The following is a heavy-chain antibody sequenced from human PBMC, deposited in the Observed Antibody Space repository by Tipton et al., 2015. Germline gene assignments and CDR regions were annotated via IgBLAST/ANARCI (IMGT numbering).Heavy chain of an antibody. CDR1: GYTFITYN. J-gene: IGHJ4*02. Sequence: QSGPEVKKPGASVRVSCKASGYTFITYNMRWVRQAPGQGLEWMGFINPRGGTITNTQSFQGGVTLTRDTSTSTVYMELTSLRSEDTAMYYCVRGGAVSGQRTPFDYWGQGTLVTVSS. CDR3: VRGGAVSGQRTPFDY. D-gene: IGHD1-26*01. CDR2: INPRGGTI. V-gene: IGHV1-46*03.